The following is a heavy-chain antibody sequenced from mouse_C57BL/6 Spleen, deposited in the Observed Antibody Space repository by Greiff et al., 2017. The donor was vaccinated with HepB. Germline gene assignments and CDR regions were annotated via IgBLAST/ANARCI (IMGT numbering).Heavy chain of an antibody. V-gene: IGHV1-64*01. Sequence: QVQLQQSGAELVKPGASVKLSCKASGYTFTSYWMHWVKQRPGQGLEWIGMIHPNSGSTNYNEKFKSKATLTVDKSSSTAYMQRSSLTSEDSAVYYCADSNPAWFAYWGQGTLVTVSA. J-gene: IGHJ3*01. CDR1: GYTFTSYW. CDR3: ADSNPAWFAY. D-gene: IGHD2-5*01. CDR2: IHPNSGST.